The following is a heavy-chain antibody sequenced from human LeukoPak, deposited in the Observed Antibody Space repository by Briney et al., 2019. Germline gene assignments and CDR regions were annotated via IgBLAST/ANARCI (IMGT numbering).Heavy chain of an antibody. CDR3: AKPMVRGVIIP. Sequence: GGSLRLSCAASGFTFSSYAMSWVRQAPGKGLEWVSAISGSGGSTYYADSVKGRFTISRDNSKNTLYLQMDSLRAEDTAVYYCAKPMVRGVIIPWGQGTLVTVSS. CDR1: GFTFSSYA. CDR2: ISGSGGST. J-gene: IGHJ5*02. V-gene: IGHV3-23*01. D-gene: IGHD3-10*01.